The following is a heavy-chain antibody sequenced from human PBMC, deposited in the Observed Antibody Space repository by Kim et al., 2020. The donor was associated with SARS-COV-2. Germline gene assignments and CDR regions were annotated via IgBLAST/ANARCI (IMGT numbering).Heavy chain of an antibody. D-gene: IGHD2-21*01. J-gene: IGHJ4*02. CDR2: T. CDR3: ARIASGGLIDF. V-gene: IGHV3-23*01. Sequence: TYYADSVKGRFSISRDNFKSTLYLHMNSLRAEDTALYYCARIASGGLIDFWGQGTLVTVSS.